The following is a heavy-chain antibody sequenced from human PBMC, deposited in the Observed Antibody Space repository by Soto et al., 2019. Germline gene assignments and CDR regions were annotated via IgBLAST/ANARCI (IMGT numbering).Heavy chain of an antibody. V-gene: IGHV4-30-4*01. CDR3: AGELGTFYFDH. Sequence: QVQLQESGPGLVKPSQTLSLTCTVSAGSIRSGDYYWTWIRQPPGKGLEWIGYIDHSGSAYYNPSLQSRATISIETSNNQFSLKMTSVTAADTAVYYCAGELGTFYFDHWGQGTLVTVSS. CDR2: IDHSGSA. J-gene: IGHJ4*02. CDR1: AGSIRSGDYY. D-gene: IGHD7-27*01.